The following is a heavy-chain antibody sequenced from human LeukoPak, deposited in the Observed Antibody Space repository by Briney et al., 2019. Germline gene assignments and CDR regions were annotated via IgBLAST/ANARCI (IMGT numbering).Heavy chain of an antibody. CDR2: MYLSGTT. V-gene: IGHV4-4*02. Sequence: PSGTLSLTCTVSGDSINSLDLWSWVRQPPGKGLEWIGEMYLSGTTHSNPSVKSRVTISIDKSKNQFFLNLSSVTAADTAVYFCARPPPFYYGSGNNWFDPWGQGTLVTVSS. CDR3: ARPPPFYYGSGNNWFDP. CDR1: GDSINSLDL. D-gene: IGHD3-10*01. J-gene: IGHJ5*02.